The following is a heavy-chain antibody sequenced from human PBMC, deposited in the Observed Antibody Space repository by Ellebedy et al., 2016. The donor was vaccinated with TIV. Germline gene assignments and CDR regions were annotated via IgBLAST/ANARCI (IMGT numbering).Heavy chain of an antibody. J-gene: IGHJ4*02. V-gene: IGHV3-23*01. D-gene: IGHD3-10*01. CDR2: ISNTGSRT. CDR3: AKGRGGGSDTSAPRYYFDY. CDR1: GFTFSSYA. Sequence: GESLKISCAASGFTFSSYAMSWVRQAPGKGLELVSTISNTGSRTYYADSVEGRFIISRDNSKKTLYLQMNSLRAEETAVYYCAKGRGGGSDTSAPRYYFDYWGLGTLVTVSS.